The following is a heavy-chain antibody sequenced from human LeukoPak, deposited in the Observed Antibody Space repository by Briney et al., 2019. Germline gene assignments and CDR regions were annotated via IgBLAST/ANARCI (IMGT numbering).Heavy chain of an antibody. V-gene: IGHV3-23*01. D-gene: IGHD2-15*01. CDR3: AKSIGGVVVVAADY. J-gene: IGHJ4*02. CDR2: ISGSGGST. Sequence: PGGSLRLSCAASGFTFSTYAMTWVRQAPGKGLEWVSVISGSGGSTYYADSVKGRFTLSRDNSKNTLYLQMNSLRVEGTAVYYCAKSIGGVVVVAADYWGQGTLVTVSS. CDR1: GFTFSTYA.